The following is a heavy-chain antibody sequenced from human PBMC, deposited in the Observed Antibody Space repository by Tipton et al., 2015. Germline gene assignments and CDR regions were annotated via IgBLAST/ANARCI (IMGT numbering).Heavy chain of an antibody. CDR2: IYYSGST. CDR1: GGSISSYY. D-gene: IGHD2-21*01. V-gene: IGHV4-59*12. Sequence: TLSLTCTVSGGSISSYYWSWIRQPPGKGLEWIGYIYYSGSTNYNPSLKSRVTISADKSKNQFSLNLKSVTAADTAVYYCARRCGADCYWGYYFDHWGQGTLVNVSS. J-gene: IGHJ4*02. CDR3: ARRCGADCYWGYYFDH.